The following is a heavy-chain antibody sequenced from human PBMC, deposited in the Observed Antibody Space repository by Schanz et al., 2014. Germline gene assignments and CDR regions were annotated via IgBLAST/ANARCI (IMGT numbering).Heavy chain of an antibody. D-gene: IGHD5-12*01. CDR3: SRDGGRDGYNLAFDV. V-gene: IGHV3-53*01. CDR2: MYINSGST. CDR1: GFTVNTNY. J-gene: IGHJ3*01. Sequence: EVQLVESGGGLIQPGGSLRLSCAVSGFTVNTNYMSWVRQAPGKGLEWISSMYINSGSTQYADSVKGRFIISTDSSKNTLFPQMNSLRAEDTAVFFCSRDGGRDGYNLAFDVWGQGTLVTVSS.